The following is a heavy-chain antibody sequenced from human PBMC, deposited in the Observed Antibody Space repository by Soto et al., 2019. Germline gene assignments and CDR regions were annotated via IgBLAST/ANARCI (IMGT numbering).Heavy chain of an antibody. V-gene: IGHV3-30*18. Sequence: QVQLVESGGGVVHPGRSLRLSCAASGFTFSSYGMHWVRQAPGKGLEWVAVISYDGSNTYYADSVKGRFTISRDNSKNTLYLQMNRLRAEDTAVYYCAKDQQYYDSSGYADYWGQGTLVTVSS. CDR2: ISYDGSNT. J-gene: IGHJ4*02. CDR1: GFTFSSYG. CDR3: AKDQQYYDSSGYADY. D-gene: IGHD3-22*01.